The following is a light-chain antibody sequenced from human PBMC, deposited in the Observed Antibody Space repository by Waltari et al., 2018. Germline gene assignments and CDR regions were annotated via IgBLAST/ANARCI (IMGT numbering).Light chain of an antibody. Sequence: DTVVIQSPDSLAVSLGERATINYKSSQSVLYSSNNRNYLAWYQQKPGQPPRLLIYWASTRESGVAGRFSGSGSGTDFTLVISSLQAEDVGVYYCQQYAFIPHTFGRGTKLEIK. CDR2: WAS. CDR1: QSVLYSSNNRNY. V-gene: IGKV4-1*01. CDR3: QQYAFIPHT. J-gene: IGKJ2*01.